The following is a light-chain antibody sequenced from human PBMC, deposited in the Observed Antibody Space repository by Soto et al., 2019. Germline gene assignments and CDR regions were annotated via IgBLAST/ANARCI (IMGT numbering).Light chain of an antibody. CDR2: AAS. CDR3: QQYGGSPMYT. V-gene: IGKV3-20*01. J-gene: IGKJ2*01. CDR1: QTVSRNY. Sequence: EIVLTQSPGTLSLSPGERATLSCRASQTVSRNYLAWYQQKPGQAPRLLIYAASSRATGIPDRFSGSGSGTDFTLTISRLEPEDSAVYYCQQYGGSPMYTFGQGTKLEI.